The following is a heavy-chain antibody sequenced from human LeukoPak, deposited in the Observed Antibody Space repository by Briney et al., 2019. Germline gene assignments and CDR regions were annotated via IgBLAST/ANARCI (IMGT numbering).Heavy chain of an antibody. D-gene: IGHD6-13*01. CDR2: IKQDGSEK. CDR1: GFTFSSYA. Sequence: PGGSLRLSCAASGFTFSSYAMHWVRQAPGKGLEWVANIKQDGSEKYYVDSVKGRFTISRDNAKNSVYLQMNSLRAEDTAVYYCARDGYSISRGNYWGQGTLVTVSS. V-gene: IGHV3-7*01. J-gene: IGHJ4*02. CDR3: ARDGYSISRGNY.